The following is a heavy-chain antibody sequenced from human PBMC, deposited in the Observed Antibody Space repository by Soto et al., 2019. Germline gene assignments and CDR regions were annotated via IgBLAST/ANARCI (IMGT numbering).Heavy chain of an antibody. CDR2: IRSSGDTT. J-gene: IGHJ4*02. V-gene: IGHV3-23*01. Sequence: GGSLRLSCAASGFSFSNYAMIWVRQSPGKGLELVSTIRSSGDTTYYADSVRGRFTISRDNAKNTLYLQMNSLRAEDTALYYCAKSPSVAVATTPDYWGQGTRVTVSS. CDR1: GFSFSNYA. D-gene: IGHD2-15*01. CDR3: AKSPSVAVATTPDY.